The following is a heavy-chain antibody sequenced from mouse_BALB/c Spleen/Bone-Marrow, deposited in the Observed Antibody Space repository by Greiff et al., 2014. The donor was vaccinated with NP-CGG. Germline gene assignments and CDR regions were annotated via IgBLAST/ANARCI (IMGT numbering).Heavy chain of an antibody. CDR2: IYPGDGDT. CDR1: GYAFSSSW. D-gene: IGHD4-1*02. Sequence: VQLQQSGPELVKPGASVKISCKAFGYAFSSSWMNWVKQRPGQGLEWIGRIYPGDGDTKYNGKFKGKATLTADKSSSTAYMQLSSLTSVDSAVYFCARPLNWDPYAMDYWGQGTSVTVSS. V-gene: IGHV1-82*01. J-gene: IGHJ4*01. CDR3: ARPLNWDPYAMDY.